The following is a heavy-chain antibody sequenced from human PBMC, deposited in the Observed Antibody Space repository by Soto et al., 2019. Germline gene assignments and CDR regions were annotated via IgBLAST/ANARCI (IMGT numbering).Heavy chain of an antibody. Sequence: QVQLVESGGGVVQPGRSLRLSCAASGFTFSSYGMHWVRRAPGKGLEWVAVIWYDGSNKYYADSVKGRFTISRDNSKNTLYLQMNSLRAEDTAVYYCAREGDYGDYPGAWYFQHWGQGTLVTVSS. D-gene: IGHD4-17*01. CDR3: AREGDYGDYPGAWYFQH. CDR1: GFTFSSYG. J-gene: IGHJ1*01. CDR2: IWYDGSNK. V-gene: IGHV3-33*01.